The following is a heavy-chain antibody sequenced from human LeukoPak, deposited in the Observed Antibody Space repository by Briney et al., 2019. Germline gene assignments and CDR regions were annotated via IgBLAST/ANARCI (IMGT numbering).Heavy chain of an antibody. CDR2: LSYSGST. CDR3: ARVLAAAAHFDY. D-gene: IGHD6-13*01. Sequence: SETLSLTCTVSGGSVSNNNYYWGWIRQPPGKGLEWTGSLSYSGSTYYNPSLKSRVTISVDTSKNQFSLKVSSVTAADTAVYYCARVLAAAAHFDYWGQGTLVTVSS. V-gene: IGHV4-39*01. J-gene: IGHJ4*02. CDR1: GGSVSNNNYY.